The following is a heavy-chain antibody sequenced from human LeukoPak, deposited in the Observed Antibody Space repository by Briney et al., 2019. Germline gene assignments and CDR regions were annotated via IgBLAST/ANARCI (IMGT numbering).Heavy chain of an antibody. D-gene: IGHD2-2*01. CDR2: MNPNSGNT. J-gene: IGHJ6*03. V-gene: IGHV1-8*01. CDR1: GYNFISYD. CDR3: ARVIGGVVVPAAAGNYYYYMDV. Sequence: GASVKVSCKASGYNFISYDINWVRQATGQGLEWMGWMNPNSGNTGYAQKFQGRVTITRNTSISTAYMELSSLRSEDTAVYYCARVIGGVVVPAAAGNYYYYMDVWGKGTTVTVSS.